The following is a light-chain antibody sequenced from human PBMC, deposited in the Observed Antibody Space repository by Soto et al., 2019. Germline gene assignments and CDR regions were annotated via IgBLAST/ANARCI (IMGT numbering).Light chain of an antibody. J-gene: IGLJ2*01. CDR3: GTWDSSLSAGV. CDR2: DNN. CDR1: SSNIGNNY. V-gene: IGLV1-51*01. Sequence: QSVLTQPPSMSAAPGQKVTISCSGSSSNIGNNYVSWYQQLPGTAPKLVIYDNNKRPSDIPDRFSGSKSATSATLGITGLQTGDEADYYCGTWDSSLSAGVFGGGTQLTVL.